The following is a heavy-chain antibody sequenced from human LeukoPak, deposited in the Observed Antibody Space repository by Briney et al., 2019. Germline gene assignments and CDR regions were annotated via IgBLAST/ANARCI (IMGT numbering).Heavy chain of an antibody. Sequence: GGSLRLSCAASGFTFSSYAMSWVRQAPGKGLEWVSAISGSGGSTYYADSVKGRFTISRDNSKNTLYLQMNSLRAEDTAVYHCAKGFPQYTYGRYFDYWGQGTLVTVSS. J-gene: IGHJ4*02. CDR1: GFTFSSYA. CDR3: AKGFPQYTYGRYFDY. CDR2: ISGSGGST. V-gene: IGHV3-23*01. D-gene: IGHD2-2*02.